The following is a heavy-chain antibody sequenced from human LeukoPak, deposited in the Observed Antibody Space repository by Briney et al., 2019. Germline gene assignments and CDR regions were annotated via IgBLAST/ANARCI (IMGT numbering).Heavy chain of an antibody. J-gene: IGHJ4*02. CDR1: GFTFSSYA. Sequence: PGGSLRLSCAASGFTFSSYAMSWVRQAPGKGLEWVSVISGSGGSTYYADSVKGRFTISRDNSKNTLYLQMNSLRAEDTAVYYCASLQWGYNWNPGVFDYWGQGTLVTVSS. CDR3: ASLQWGYNWNPGVFDY. CDR2: ISGSGGST. D-gene: IGHD1-20*01. V-gene: IGHV3-23*01.